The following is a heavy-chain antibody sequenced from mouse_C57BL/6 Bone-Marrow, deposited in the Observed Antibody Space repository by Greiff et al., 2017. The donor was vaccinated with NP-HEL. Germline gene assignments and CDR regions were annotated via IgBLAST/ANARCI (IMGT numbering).Heavy chain of an antibody. CDR2: IHPNSGST. V-gene: IGHV1-64*01. CDR3: ASMSTTRRYYFDY. CDR1: GYTFTSYW. J-gene: IGHJ2*01. Sequence: QVQLQQPGAELVKPGASVKLSCKASGYTFTSYWMHWVKQRPGQGLEWIGMIHPNSGSTNYNEKFKSKATLTVDKSSSTAYMQLSSLTSEDSAVYDCASMSTTRRYYFDYWGQGTTLTVSS. D-gene: IGHD2-4*01.